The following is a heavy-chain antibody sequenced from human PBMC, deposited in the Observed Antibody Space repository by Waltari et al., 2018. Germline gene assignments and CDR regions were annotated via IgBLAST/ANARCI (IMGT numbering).Heavy chain of an antibody. CDR3: ARVLMNDAFDI. CDR2: INPKNGVR. V-gene: IGHV1-2*02. J-gene: IGHJ3*02. CDR1: GYSFTAYY. Sequence: QVQLVQSGAEVKKPGASVKVSCKASGYSFTAYYIHWVRQAPGQGLEWMGWINPKNGVRKFTQKFQGRVTMTRDTTISTAYMELSSLRSDDTAVYYCARVLMNDAFDIWGTGTMVTVSS.